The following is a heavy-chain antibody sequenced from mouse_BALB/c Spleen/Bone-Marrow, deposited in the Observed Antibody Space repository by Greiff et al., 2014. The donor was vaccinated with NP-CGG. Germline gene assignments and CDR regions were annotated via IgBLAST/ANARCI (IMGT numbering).Heavy chain of an antibody. J-gene: IGHJ1*01. Sequence: QVQLQQPGAELVMPRASVKVSCKASGYTFTDYWMHWVKQRPGQGLEWIGAIDTSDSYTTYNQNFKDKATLTVDESSSTAYMQFSSLTSEDSAVYYCARRYGHYWYFDVWGAGTTVTVSS. V-gene: IGHV1-69*01. CDR3: ARRYGHYWYFDV. D-gene: IGHD2-10*02. CDR1: GYTFTDYW. CDR2: IDTSDSYT.